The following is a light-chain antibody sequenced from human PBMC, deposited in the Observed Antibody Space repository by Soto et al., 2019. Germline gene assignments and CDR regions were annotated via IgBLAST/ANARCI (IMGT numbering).Light chain of an antibody. CDR3: LQDYSYPWT. V-gene: IGKV1-6*01. Sequence: AIQMTQSASSLSASVGDRVTITCRASQGIRHDLGWYQQKPGKAPKLLIYAASSLQSGVPSRFSGSGSGTDFTLTISSLQPEEFATYNCLQDYSYPWTFGQGTKVEIK. J-gene: IGKJ1*01. CDR2: AAS. CDR1: QGIRHD.